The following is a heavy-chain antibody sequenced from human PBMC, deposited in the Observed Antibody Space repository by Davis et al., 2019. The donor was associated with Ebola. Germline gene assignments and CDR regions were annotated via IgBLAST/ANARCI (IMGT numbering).Heavy chain of an antibody. CDR2: IYPGDSDT. D-gene: IGHD3-16*01. V-gene: IGHV5-51*01. CDR1: GYSFTSFW. J-gene: IGHJ3*02. Sequence: GESLKISCKGSGYSFTSFWIGWVRQMPGKGLEWMGIIYPGDSDTRYSPSFQGQVTISADKSISTAYLQWSSLKASDTAMYYCTKGVPLGDDLPTTDAFDIWGQGTMVTVSS. CDR3: TKGVPLGDDLPTTDAFDI.